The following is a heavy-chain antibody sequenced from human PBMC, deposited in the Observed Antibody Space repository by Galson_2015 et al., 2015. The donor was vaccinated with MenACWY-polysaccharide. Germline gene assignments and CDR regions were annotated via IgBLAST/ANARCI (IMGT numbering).Heavy chain of an antibody. V-gene: IGHV3-74*01. CDR3: ATYGSGIN. D-gene: IGHD3-10*01. CDR1: GFTFSSYW. J-gene: IGHJ4*02. CDR2: INTDGSGT. Sequence: SLRLSCAASGFTFSSYWMHWVRQAPGKGLVWVSHINTDGSGTSYADSVKGRFTISRDNAKNTLYLQMNSLRAEDTAVYYCATYGSGINSGQGTLVTVSS.